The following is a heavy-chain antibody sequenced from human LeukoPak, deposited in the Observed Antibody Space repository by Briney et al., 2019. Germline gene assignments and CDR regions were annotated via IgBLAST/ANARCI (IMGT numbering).Heavy chain of an antibody. CDR2: ISYDGSNK. CDR3: AREKRAEYYYDSSGYYGDAFDI. Sequence: PGGSLRLSCAASGFTFSSYAMHWVRQAPGKGLEWVAVISYDGSNKYYADSVKGRFTISRDNSKNTLYLQMNSLRAEDTAVYYCAREKRAEYYYDSSGYYGDAFDIWGQGTMVTVSS. CDR1: GFTFSSYA. J-gene: IGHJ3*02. D-gene: IGHD3-22*01. V-gene: IGHV3-30-3*01.